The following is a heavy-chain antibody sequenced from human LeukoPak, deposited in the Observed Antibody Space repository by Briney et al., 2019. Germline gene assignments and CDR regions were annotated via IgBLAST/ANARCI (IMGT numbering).Heavy chain of an antibody. V-gene: IGHV1-69*13. J-gene: IGHJ3*02. CDR3: ARSARITIFGVAHDAFDI. CDR2: IIPIFGTA. Sequence: SVKVSCKASGGTFSSYAISWVRQATGQGLEWMGGIIPIFGTANYAQKFQGRVTITADESTSTAYMELSSLRSEDTAVYYCARSARITIFGVAHDAFDIWGQGTMVTVSS. CDR1: GGTFSSYA. D-gene: IGHD3-3*01.